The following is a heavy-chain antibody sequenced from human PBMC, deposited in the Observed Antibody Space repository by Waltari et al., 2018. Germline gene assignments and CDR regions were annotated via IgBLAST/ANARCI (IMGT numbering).Heavy chain of an antibody. CDR1: GGSIRSYY. CDR3: ARGIGSGRRSLYYFDY. CDR2: IYYSGGS. J-gene: IGHJ4*02. Sequence: QVQLPESGPGLVKPSVTLSLTSTVSGGSIRSYYWIWIRQPPGKGVEWSGYIYYSGGSNYNPAPKSRVTTSVDTSKNQVSLKLRSVTAADTAVEYCARGIGSGRRSLYYFDYWGQGTLVTVSS. D-gene: IGHD2-15*01. V-gene: IGHV4-59*01.